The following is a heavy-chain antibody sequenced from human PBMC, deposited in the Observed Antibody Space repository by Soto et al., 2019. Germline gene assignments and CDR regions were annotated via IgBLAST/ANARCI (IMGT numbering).Heavy chain of an antibody. CDR1: GYTFTSYD. Sequence: ASVKVSCKASGYTFTSYDINWVRQATGQGLEWMGWMNPNSGNTGYAQKFQGRVTMTRNTSISTAYMELSSLRSEDTAVYYCARGFDCSGGSCYGFDYWGQGTLVTVSS. CDR3: ARGFDCSGGSCYGFDY. J-gene: IGHJ4*02. V-gene: IGHV1-8*01. CDR2: MNPNSGNT. D-gene: IGHD2-15*01.